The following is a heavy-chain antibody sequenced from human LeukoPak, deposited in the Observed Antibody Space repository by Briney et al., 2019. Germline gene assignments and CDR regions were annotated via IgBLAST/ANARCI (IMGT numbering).Heavy chain of an antibody. V-gene: IGHV4-59*01. CDR2: IYYSGNT. Sequence: PSETLSLTCTVSGGSISSYYWSWIRQPPGKGLEWIGYIYYSGNTNYNPSLKSRVTISVDTSKNQFSLKLSSVTAADTAVYYCAREKDHAFDIWGQGTIVTVSS. CDR3: AREKDHAFDI. CDR1: GGSISSYY. J-gene: IGHJ3*02.